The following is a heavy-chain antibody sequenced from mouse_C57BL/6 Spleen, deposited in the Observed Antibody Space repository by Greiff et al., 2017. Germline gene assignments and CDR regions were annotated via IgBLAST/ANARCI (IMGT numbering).Heavy chain of an antibody. CDR3: AREGDYYGSSSWFAY. V-gene: IGHV1-18*01. CDR1: GYTFTDYN. D-gene: IGHD1-1*01. Sequence: VHVKQSGPELVKPGASVKIPCKASGYTFTDYNMAWVKQSPGKSLEWIGDINPNNGGTIYNQKFKGKATLTVDKSSSTAYMELRSLTSEDTAVYYCAREGDYYGSSSWFAYWGQGTLVTVSA. J-gene: IGHJ3*01. CDR2: INPNNGGT.